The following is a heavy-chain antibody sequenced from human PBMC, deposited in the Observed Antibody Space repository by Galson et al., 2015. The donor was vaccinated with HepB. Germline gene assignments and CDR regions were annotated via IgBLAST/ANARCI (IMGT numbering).Heavy chain of an antibody. D-gene: IGHD6-13*01. Sequence: SLRLSCAASGFTFSSYAMHWVRQAPGKGLEWVAVISYDGSNKYYADSVKGRFTISRDNSKNTLYLQMNSLRAEDTAVYYCARDSLKSSSWRATLGYWGQGTLVTVSS. V-gene: IGHV3-30-3*01. J-gene: IGHJ4*02. CDR1: GFTFSSYA. CDR3: ARDSLKSSSWRATLGY. CDR2: ISYDGSNK.